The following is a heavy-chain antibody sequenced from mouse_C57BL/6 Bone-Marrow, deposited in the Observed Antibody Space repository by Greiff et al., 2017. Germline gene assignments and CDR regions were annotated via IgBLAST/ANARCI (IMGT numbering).Heavy chain of an antibody. CDR2: IDPSDSET. V-gene: IGHV1-52*01. D-gene: IGHD2-3*01. J-gene: IGHJ3*01. CDR3: ARNYDGYPWFAY. Sequence: QVHVKQPGAELVRPGSSVKLSCKASGYTFTSYWMHWVKQRPIQGLEWIGNIDPSDSETHYNQKFKDKATLTVDKSSSTAYMQLSSLTSGDSAVYYCARNYDGYPWFAYWGQGTLVTVSA. CDR1: GYTFTSYW.